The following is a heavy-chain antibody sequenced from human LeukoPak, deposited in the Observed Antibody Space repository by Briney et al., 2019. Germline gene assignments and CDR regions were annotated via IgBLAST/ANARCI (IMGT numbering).Heavy chain of an antibody. Sequence: SETQTLTCTVSGGSITSHNWNWIRQPPGKGLEWIGYIYYSGNTDYNPSLKSRVTISVDTSKNQFSLKLSSVTAADTAVYYCARDGSGSYYKSWFDPWGQGTLVTVSS. CDR2: IYYSGNT. CDR3: ARDGSGSYYKSWFDP. CDR1: GGSITSHN. J-gene: IGHJ5*02. D-gene: IGHD3-10*01. V-gene: IGHV4-59*11.